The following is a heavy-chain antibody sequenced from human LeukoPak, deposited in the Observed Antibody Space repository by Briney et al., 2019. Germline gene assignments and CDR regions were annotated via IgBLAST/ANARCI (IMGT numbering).Heavy chain of an antibody. V-gene: IGHV4-34*01. D-gene: IGHD4-17*01. CDR1: GGSFSGYY. CDR3: AGGILRSGWFDP. CDR2: INHSGST. J-gene: IGHJ5*02. Sequence: SETLSLTCAVYGGSFSGYYWSWIRQPPGKGLEWIGEINHSGSTNYNPSLKSRVTISVDTSKNQFSLKLSSVTAADTAVYYCAGGILRSGWFDPWGQGTLVTVSS.